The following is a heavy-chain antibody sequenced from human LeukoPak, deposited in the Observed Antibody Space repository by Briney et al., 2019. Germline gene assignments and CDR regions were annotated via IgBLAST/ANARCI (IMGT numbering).Heavy chain of an antibody. V-gene: IGHV4-34*01. CDR3: ARDSGSCKLDY. J-gene: IGHJ4*02. D-gene: IGHD1-26*01. CDR1: GGSFSGYY. CDR2: INHSGST. Sequence: SETLSLTCAVYGGSFSGYYWSWIRQPPGKGLEWIGEINHSGSTNYNPSLKSRVTISVDTSKNQFSLKLSSVTAADTALYYCARDSGSCKLDYWGQGTLVTVSS.